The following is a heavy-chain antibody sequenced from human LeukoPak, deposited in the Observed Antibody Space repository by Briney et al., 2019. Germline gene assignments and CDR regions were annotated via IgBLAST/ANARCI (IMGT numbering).Heavy chain of an antibody. J-gene: IGHJ1*01. CDR2: VLFDGSNK. D-gene: IGHD6-6*01. CDR3: ARDRGYSSSYFQH. Sequence: GGSLRLSCAASGFTFSSYSIHWVRQAPGKGLGWVAVVLFDGSNKYYADSVKGRFTISRDNSKNTLYLQMNSLRAEDTAVYYCARDRGYSSSYFQHWGQGTLVTVSS. CDR1: GFTFSSYS. V-gene: IGHV3-30*04.